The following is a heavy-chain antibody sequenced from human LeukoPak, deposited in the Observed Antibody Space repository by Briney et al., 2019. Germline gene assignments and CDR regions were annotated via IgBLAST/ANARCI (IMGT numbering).Heavy chain of an antibody. CDR2: IYYSGST. J-gene: IGHJ4*02. CDR1: GGSISSGGYY. D-gene: IGHD6-13*01. V-gene: IGHV4-31*03. CDR3: ARGGSSSWEDYFDY. Sequence: SETLSLTCTVSGGSISSGGYYWSWIRQHPGKGLEWIGHIYYSGSTYYNPSLKSRVTISVDTSKNQFSLKLSSVTAADTAVYYCARGGSSSWEDYFDYWGQGTLVTVSS.